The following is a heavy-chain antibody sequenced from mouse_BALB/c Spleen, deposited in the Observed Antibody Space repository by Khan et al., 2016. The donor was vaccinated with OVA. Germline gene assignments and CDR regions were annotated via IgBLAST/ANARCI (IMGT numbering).Heavy chain of an antibody. Sequence: VKLEVSGPGLVAPSQSLSLTCTVYGYSLTRYGVHWVRQPPGKGLEWLGLIWAGGSTNYNWALMSRLSISIDNSKSLVFLIMNSLQTDDTALYYCARSKYLARYWGQGTTLTVSS. CDR1: GYSLTRYG. V-gene: IGHV2-9*02. CDR2: IWAGGST. J-gene: IGHJ2*01. D-gene: IGHD3-3*01. CDR3: ARSKYLARY.